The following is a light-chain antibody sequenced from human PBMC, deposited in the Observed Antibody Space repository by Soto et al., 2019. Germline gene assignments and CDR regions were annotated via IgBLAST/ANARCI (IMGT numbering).Light chain of an antibody. CDR1: QSVSSSY. CDR3: QQYGSSPYT. CDR2: GAS. J-gene: IGKJ2*01. V-gene: IGKV3-20*01. Sequence: EIVLTQSPGTLSLSPGERATLSCRASQSVSSSYLAWYQQKPGQAPSLFIYGASNRATGIPDRFSGSGSGTDFTLTISKLEPEDFAVYYCQQYGSSPYTFGQGTKLEIK.